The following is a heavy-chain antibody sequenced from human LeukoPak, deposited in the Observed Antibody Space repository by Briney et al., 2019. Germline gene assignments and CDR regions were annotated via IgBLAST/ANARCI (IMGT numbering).Heavy chain of an antibody. CDR1: GVTLSRYA. CDR3: ARDYKYAFDN. Sequence: GGSLRLSCAASGVTLSRYAVNWVRQAPGRGLEWVSYISPSGDSTVYAESVKGQFTISRDNSKNTLYLQMNSLRVEDTAVYYCARDYKYAFDNWGQGTLVTVSS. V-gene: IGHV3-23*01. D-gene: IGHD5-24*01. J-gene: IGHJ4*02. CDR2: ISPSGDST.